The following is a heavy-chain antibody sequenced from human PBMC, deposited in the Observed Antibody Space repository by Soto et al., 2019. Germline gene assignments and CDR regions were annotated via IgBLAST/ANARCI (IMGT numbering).Heavy chain of an antibody. Sequence: QVQLVQSGAEVKKPGSSVKVSCKAPGGTFSSYAISWVRQAPGQGLEWMGGIIPFFGTAKYAQKFQGRVTITADESTSTGYMELSSLRSEDTAVYYCARSQGGSSSLDIYYYYYYGMDVWGQGTTVTVSS. D-gene: IGHD2-15*01. CDR1: GGTFSSYA. CDR3: ARSQGGSSSLDIYYYYYYGMDV. CDR2: IIPFFGTA. J-gene: IGHJ6*02. V-gene: IGHV1-69*01.